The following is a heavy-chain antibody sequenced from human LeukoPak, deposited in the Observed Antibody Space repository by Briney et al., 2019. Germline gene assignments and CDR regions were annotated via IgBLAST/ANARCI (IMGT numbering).Heavy chain of an antibody. V-gene: IGHV4-4*07. CDR2: IYTSGST. CDR1: GGSISSYY. Sequence: PSETLSLTCTVSGGSISSYYRSWIRQPAGKGLEWIGRIYTSGSTNYNPSLKSRVTMSVDTSKNQFSLKLSSVTAADTAVYYCARTKAYYYDSSGLYWYYFDYWGQGTLVTVSS. CDR3: ARTKAYYYDSSGLYWYYFDY. D-gene: IGHD3-22*01. J-gene: IGHJ4*02.